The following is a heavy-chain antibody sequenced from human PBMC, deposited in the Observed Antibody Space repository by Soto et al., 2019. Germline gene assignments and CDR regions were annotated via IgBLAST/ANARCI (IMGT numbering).Heavy chain of an antibody. V-gene: IGHV3-21*01. CDR1: GFTFSRVG. CDR3: ARVAY. Sequence: GGSLRLSCEASGFTFSRVGMNWVRQVPGKGLEWVASISSGSSDTWYADSVKGRFIISRDNAQNSLFLQMNTLRPEDTAMYYCARVAYWGPGTQVTVSS. J-gene: IGHJ4*02. CDR2: ISSGSSDT.